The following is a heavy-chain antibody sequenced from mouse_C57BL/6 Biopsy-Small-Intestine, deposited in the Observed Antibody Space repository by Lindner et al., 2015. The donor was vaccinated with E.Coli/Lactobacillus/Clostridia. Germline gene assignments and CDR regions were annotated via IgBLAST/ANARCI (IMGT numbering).Heavy chain of an antibody. D-gene: IGHD1-1*01. Sequence: SVKVSCKSSGYTFTNYPLHWVRQAPGQSLEWMGRISPGSGDTKYSQIFQDRVTITSDTSATTVYMELRSLKSEDTAVYYCARDECISPNCYLFPRYGMDVWGQGSTVTVSS. CDR3: ARDECISPNCYLFPRYGMDV. V-gene: IGHV1-84*02. CDR2: ISPGSGDT. J-gene: IGHJ1*01. CDR1: GYTFTNYP.